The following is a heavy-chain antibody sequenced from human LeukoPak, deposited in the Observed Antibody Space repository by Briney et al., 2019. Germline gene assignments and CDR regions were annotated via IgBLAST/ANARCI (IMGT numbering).Heavy chain of an antibody. CDR3: AKDPIAAVTWFDP. CDR2: VSGSCGKT. Sequence: GGSLRLSCAASGFTFSSYAMSGVRQAPGKGVEWVSAVSGSCGKTYYADSVKGRFTISRDNSKNPLYLQMKRLRAEDTAVYYCAKDPIAAVTWFDPWGQGTLVTVSS. V-gene: IGHV3-23*01. CDR1: GFTFSSYA. D-gene: IGHD6-13*01. J-gene: IGHJ5*02.